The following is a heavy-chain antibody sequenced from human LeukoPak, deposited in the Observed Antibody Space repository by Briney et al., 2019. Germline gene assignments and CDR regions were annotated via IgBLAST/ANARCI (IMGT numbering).Heavy chain of an antibody. CDR1: GGSFSGYY. Sequence: KPSETLSLTCAVYGGSFSGYYWSWIRQPPGKGLEWIGEINHSGSTNYNPSLKSRVTISVDTSKNQFSLKLSSVTAADTAVYYCARRGYHDYSGFDYWGQGTLVTVSS. CDR3: ARRGYHDYSGFDY. V-gene: IGHV4-34*01. D-gene: IGHD1-26*01. J-gene: IGHJ4*02. CDR2: INHSGST.